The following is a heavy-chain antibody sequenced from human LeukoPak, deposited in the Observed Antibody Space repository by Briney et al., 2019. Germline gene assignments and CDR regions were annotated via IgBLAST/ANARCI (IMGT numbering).Heavy chain of an antibody. CDR3: VKGYSSSWYLVGYYFDY. CDR2: TSSNGGST. CDR1: GFTFSSYA. D-gene: IGHD6-13*01. V-gene: IGHV3-64D*09. Sequence: GGSLRLSCSASGFTFSSYAMHWVRQAPGKGLEYVSATSSNGGSTYYADSVKGRFTISRDNSKNTLYLQMSSLRAEDTAVYYCVKGYSSSWYLVGYYFDYWGQGTLVTVSS. J-gene: IGHJ4*02.